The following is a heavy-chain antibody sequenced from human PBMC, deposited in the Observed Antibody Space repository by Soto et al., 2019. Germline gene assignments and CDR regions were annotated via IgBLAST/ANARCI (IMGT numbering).Heavy chain of an antibody. CDR2: IIPIFGTA. D-gene: IGHD2-15*01. CDR3: AREHCSGGSCYSSLNWFDP. V-gene: IGHV1-69*13. Sequence: SVKVSCKASGGTFSSYAISWVRQAPGQGLEWMGGIIPIFGTANYAQKYQGRVTITADESTSTAYMELSSLRSEDTAVYYCAREHCSGGSCYSSLNWFDPWGQGTLVTVSS. CDR1: GGTFSSYA. J-gene: IGHJ5*02.